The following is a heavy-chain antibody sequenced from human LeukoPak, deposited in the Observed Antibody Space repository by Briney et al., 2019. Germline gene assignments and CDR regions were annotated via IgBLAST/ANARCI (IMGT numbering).Heavy chain of an antibody. CDR3: AKPPAYCSSTSCLIMNY. CDR2: IDHSDSYT. Sequence: GESLKISCKGSGYHFTSYWISWVRQMPGKGLEWMGRIDHSDSYTNYSPSFQGHVTISADKSISTAYLQWSSLKASDTAMYYCAKPPAYCSSTSCLIMNYWGQGTLVTVSS. J-gene: IGHJ4*02. D-gene: IGHD2-2*01. CDR1: GYHFTSYW. V-gene: IGHV5-10-1*01.